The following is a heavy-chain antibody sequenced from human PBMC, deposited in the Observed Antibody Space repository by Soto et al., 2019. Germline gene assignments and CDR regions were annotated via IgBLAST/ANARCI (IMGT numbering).Heavy chain of an antibody. V-gene: IGHV1-18*01. CDR3: ARDMPEYDILTAPTI. CDR2: ISAYNGNT. CDR1: GYTFTIYG. Sequence: ASVKVSCKASGYTFTIYGISWVRQAPGQGLEWMGWISAYNGNTNYAQKLQGRVTMTTDTSTSTAYMELRSLRSDDTAVYYCARDMPEYDILTAPTIWGQGTMVTVSS. J-gene: IGHJ3*02. D-gene: IGHD3-9*01.